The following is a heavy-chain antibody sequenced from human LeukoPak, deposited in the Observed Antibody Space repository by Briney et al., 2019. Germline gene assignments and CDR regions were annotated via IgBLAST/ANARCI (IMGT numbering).Heavy chain of an antibody. CDR1: GGSISSSSYY. V-gene: IGHV4-39*07. CDR3: ARDTMVTLNWFDP. J-gene: IGHJ5*02. CDR2: IYYSGST. D-gene: IGHD3-10*01. Sequence: SETLSLTCTVSGGSISSSSYYWGWIRQPPGKGLEWIGSIYYSGSTYYNPSLKSRVTISVDTSKNQFSLKLSSVTAADTAVYYCARDTMVTLNWFDPWGQGTLVTVSS.